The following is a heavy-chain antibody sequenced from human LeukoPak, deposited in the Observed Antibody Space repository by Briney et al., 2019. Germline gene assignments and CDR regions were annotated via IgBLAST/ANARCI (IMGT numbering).Heavy chain of an antibody. CDR2: ISGSGGST. J-gene: IGHJ4*02. CDR1: GFTFISYA. V-gene: IGHV3-23*01. CDR3: ARVQGPDYDILTGYYQPLTPDY. Sequence: GGSLRLSCAASGFTFISYAMSWVRQAPGKGLEWVSAISGSGGSTYYADSVKGRFTISRDNGKNSLYLQMNSLRAEDTAVYYCARVQGPDYDILTGYYQPLTPDYWGQGTLVTVSS. D-gene: IGHD3-9*01.